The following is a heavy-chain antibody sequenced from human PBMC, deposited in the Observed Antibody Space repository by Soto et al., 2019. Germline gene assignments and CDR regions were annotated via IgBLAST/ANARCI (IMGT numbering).Heavy chain of an antibody. V-gene: IGHV3-23*01. J-gene: IGHJ4*02. CDR2: ISASDGNT. CDR1: GFTFSSYA. Sequence: LRLSCAASGFTFSSYAMNWVRQAPGKGLEWVSGISASDGNTHYADSVKGRFTISRDNSKNTLYPQMNSLRAEDTAIYFCASGYYFDYWGQGTLVTVSS. CDR3: ASGYYFDY. D-gene: IGHD6-25*01.